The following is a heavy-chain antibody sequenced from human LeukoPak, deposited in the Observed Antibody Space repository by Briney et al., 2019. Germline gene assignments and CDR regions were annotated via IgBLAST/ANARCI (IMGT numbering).Heavy chain of an antibody. CDR2: ISSSGSTI. D-gene: IGHD2-15*01. Sequence: GLTVISYETGSGSPAPGEGLGWGSYISSSGSTIYYADSVKGRFTFSRDNAKDSLYLQMNSLRAEDTAVYYCAKLDVVAAPFDYWGQGTLVTVSS. J-gene: IGHJ4*02. V-gene: IGHV3-48*03. CDR1: GLTVISYE. CDR3: AKLDVVAAPFDY.